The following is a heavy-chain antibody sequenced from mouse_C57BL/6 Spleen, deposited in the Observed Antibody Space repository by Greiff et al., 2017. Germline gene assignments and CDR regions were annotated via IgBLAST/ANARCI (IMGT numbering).Heavy chain of an antibody. Sequence: VQLQQSGAELVKPGASVKLSCKASGYTFTSYWMHWVKQRPGQGLEWIGMIHPNSGSTNYNEKFKSKATLTVDKSSSTAYMQLSSLTSEDSAVYYCARSGGYDENFDVWGTGTTVTVSS. CDR3: ARSGGYDENFDV. D-gene: IGHD2-2*01. CDR2: IHPNSGST. CDR1: GYTFTSYW. V-gene: IGHV1-64*01. J-gene: IGHJ1*03.